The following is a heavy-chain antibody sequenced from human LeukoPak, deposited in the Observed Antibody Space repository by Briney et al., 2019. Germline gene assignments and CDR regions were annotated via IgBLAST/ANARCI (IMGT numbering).Heavy chain of an antibody. CDR3: ARGGVGARRAAFDI. V-gene: IGHV3-53*01. D-gene: IGHD1-26*01. CDR2: IYSGGST. CDR1: GFTVSSNY. J-gene: IGHJ3*02. Sequence: PGGSLRLSCAASGFTVSSNYMSWVRQAPGKGLEWVSVIYSGGSTYYADSVKGRFTISRDNSKNTLYLQMNSLRAEDTAVYYCARGGVGARRAAFDIWGQGTRVTVSS.